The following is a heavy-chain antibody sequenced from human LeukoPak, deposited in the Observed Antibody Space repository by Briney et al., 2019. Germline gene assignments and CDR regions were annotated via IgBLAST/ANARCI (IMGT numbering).Heavy chain of an antibody. V-gene: IGHV3-30*04. CDR1: GFTFSSYA. J-gene: IGHJ4*02. Sequence: PGGSLRLSCEASGFTFSSYAMHWVRQAPGKGLEGVAVISYDGSNKYYADSVKGRFTISRDNSKNTLYLQMNSLRAEDTAVYYCARSPTYSSGWYFDYWGQGILVTVSS. D-gene: IGHD6-19*01. CDR2: ISYDGSNK. CDR3: ARSPTYSSGWYFDY.